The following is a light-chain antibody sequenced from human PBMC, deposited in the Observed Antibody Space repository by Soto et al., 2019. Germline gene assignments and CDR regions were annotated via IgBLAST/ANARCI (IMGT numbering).Light chain of an antibody. Sequence: DIQMTQSPSSLSASVGDRVTITCRASESISRHLNWYQQKPGKAPKLLIYAASSLQNGVPSRFSGSGSGTDFTLSISNLQPEDFATYYCQQSYSTLSITFGQGTRLVIK. J-gene: IGKJ5*01. V-gene: IGKV1-39*01. CDR1: ESISRH. CDR2: AAS. CDR3: QQSYSTLSIT.